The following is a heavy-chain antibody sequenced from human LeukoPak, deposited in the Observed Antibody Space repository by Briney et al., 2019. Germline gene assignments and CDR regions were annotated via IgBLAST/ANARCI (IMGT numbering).Heavy chain of an antibody. V-gene: IGHV4-4*07. CDR2: IYSSGST. CDR1: GASMSAFH. D-gene: IGHD6-6*01. Sequence: SETLCLTCTVSGASMSAFHWTWFRQPAGKGLEWIGLIYSSGSTLFNPSLKSRVAMSVDLTKNQLSLKLTSVTAADTAMYYCARKDGDYWGRGTLVTVSS. J-gene: IGHJ4*02. CDR3: ARKDGDY.